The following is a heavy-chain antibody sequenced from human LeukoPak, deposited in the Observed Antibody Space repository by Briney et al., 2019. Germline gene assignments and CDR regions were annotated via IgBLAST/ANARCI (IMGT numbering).Heavy chain of an antibody. CDR2: ISGDGGST. J-gene: IGHJ3*02. CDR1: GFTFDAYA. Sequence: GGSLRLSCAASGFTFDAYAMHWVRQSPGKGLEWVSLISGDGGSTYYADSVKGRFTISRDNSKNSLYLQMNSLRTEDTALYYCAKMGYGDYVAACYIWGQGTMVTVSS. CDR3: AKMGYGDYVAACYI. D-gene: IGHD4-17*01. V-gene: IGHV3-43*02.